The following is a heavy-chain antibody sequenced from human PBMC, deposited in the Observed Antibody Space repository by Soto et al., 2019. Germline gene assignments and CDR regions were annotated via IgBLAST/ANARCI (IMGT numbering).Heavy chain of an antibody. Sequence: QVQLVQSGAEVKKPGSSVKVSCKASGGTFSTYTITWVRQAPGQGLEWMGRIIPIIGIINYAQKFQGRVTISAEKFTGPAYMELTGLRSDDTAVYYCAGDPDSHYNDSHASSYPWGQGTLVTVSS. CDR3: AGDPDSHYNDSHASSYP. V-gene: IGHV1-69*08. CDR2: IIPIIGII. D-gene: IGHD4-4*01. CDR1: GGTFSTYT. J-gene: IGHJ5*02.